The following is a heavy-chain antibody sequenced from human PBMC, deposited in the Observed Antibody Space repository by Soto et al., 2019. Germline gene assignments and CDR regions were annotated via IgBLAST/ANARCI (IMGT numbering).Heavy chain of an antibody. D-gene: IGHD5-18*01. J-gene: IGHJ6*02. V-gene: IGHV1-18*01. Sequence: QVQLVQSGAEVKKPGASVKVSCKASGYTFTSYGISWVRQAPGQGLEWMGWISAYNGNTNYAQKLQGRVTMTTDTSTSTAYMELRSLRSDATAVYYCARVKYSQPYYYYDGMAVWGPGNTVTVSS. CDR1: GYTFTSYG. CDR3: ARVKYSQPYYYYDGMAV. CDR2: ISAYNGNT.